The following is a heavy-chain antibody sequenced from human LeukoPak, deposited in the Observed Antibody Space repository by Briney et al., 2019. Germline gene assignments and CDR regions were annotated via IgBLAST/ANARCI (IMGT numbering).Heavy chain of an antibody. V-gene: IGHV1-69*13. CDR2: IIPIFGTA. Sequence: ASVKVSCKASGYTFTGYYMHWVRQAPGQGLEWMGGIIPIFGTANYAQKFQGRVTITADESTSTAYMELSSLRSEDTAVYYCAREDYWGQGTLVTVSS. CDR1: GYTFTGYY. J-gene: IGHJ4*02. CDR3: AREDY.